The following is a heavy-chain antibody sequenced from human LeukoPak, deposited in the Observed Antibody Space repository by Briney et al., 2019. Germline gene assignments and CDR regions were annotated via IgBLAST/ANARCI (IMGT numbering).Heavy chain of an antibody. CDR1: GFTFSSYA. Sequence: PGGSLRLSCAASGFTFSSYAMSWVRQAPGKGLEWVSGISGSGGSTYYADSVKGRFTISRDNSKNTLYLQMNSLRAEDTAVYYCAKVADSSGYYFDDHWGQGTLVTVSS. CDR2: ISGSGGST. CDR3: AKVADSSGYYFDDH. D-gene: IGHD3-22*01. V-gene: IGHV3-23*01. J-gene: IGHJ4*02.